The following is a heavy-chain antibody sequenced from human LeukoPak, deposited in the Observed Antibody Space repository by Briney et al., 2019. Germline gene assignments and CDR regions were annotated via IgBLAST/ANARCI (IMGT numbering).Heavy chain of an antibody. Sequence: GGSLRLSCAASGFTFSSYAMSWVRQAPGKGLEWVSAISGSGGSTYYADSVKSRFTISRDNSKNTLYLQMNSLRAEDTAVYYCAKGDHSSSWYYYGMDVWGQGTTVTVSS. D-gene: IGHD6-13*01. CDR1: GFTFSSYA. CDR3: AKGDHSSSWYYYGMDV. CDR2: ISGSGGST. V-gene: IGHV3-23*01. J-gene: IGHJ6*02.